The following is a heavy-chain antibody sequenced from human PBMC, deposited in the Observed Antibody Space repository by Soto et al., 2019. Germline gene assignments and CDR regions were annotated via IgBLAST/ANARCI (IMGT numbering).Heavy chain of an antibody. V-gene: IGHV1-2*02. CDR1: GYTFTGYY. D-gene: IGHD3-22*01. J-gene: IGHJ5*02. CDR2: INPNSGGT. CDR3: ARGDFDSSANYYAGWFDP. Sequence: QVQLVQSGAEVKKPGASVKVSCKASGYTFTGYYMHWLRQAPGQGLEWMGWINPNSGGTKYAQKFQGRVTMTNDTSISTAYMELSRLGSDDTAVYYCARGDFDSSANYYAGWFDPWGQGTRVTVSS.